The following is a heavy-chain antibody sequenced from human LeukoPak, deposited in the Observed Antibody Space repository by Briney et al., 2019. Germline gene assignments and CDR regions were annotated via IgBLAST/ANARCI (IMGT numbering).Heavy chain of an antibody. J-gene: IGHJ4*02. V-gene: IGHV3-23*01. CDR2: ISGGGGGT. CDR3: AKDDVYCGGGSCFGDLDS. D-gene: IGHD2-15*01. Sequence: SGGSLRLSCAASGFTFSSHAMNWVRQAPGKGLEWVSAISGGGGGTYYADSVKGWFTISRDNSKNTLYLQMNSLRAEGTALYYCAKDDVYCGGGSCFGDLDSWGQGTLVTVSS. CDR1: GFTFSSHA.